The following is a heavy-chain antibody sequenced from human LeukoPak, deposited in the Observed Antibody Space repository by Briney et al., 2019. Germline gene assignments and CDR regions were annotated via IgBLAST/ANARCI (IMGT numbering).Heavy chain of an antibody. CDR3: ARVLSARSGGYDAFDI. CDR1: GFTFSTYS. Sequence: GGSLRLSCAASGFTFSTYSMNWVRQAPGKGLEWVSFISSTTIAIYYADSVKGRFTISRDNAKNSLYLQMNSLRAGDTAVYYCARVLSARSGGYDAFDIWGQGTVVTVSS. D-gene: IGHD6-25*01. V-gene: IGHV3-48*01. J-gene: IGHJ3*02. CDR2: ISSTTIAI.